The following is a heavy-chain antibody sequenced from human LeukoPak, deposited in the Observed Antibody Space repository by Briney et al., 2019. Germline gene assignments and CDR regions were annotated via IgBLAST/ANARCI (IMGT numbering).Heavy chain of an antibody. CDR2: IYPADSDT. CDR3: ATSPYCSGGSCYLSAY. D-gene: IGHD2-15*01. V-gene: IGHV5-51*01. J-gene: IGHJ4*02. CDR1: GYSFSSQW. Sequence: GESLKISCKASGYSFSSQWIGWVRQMPGKSLEWMGVIYPADSDTRYSPSFQGQVTISADKSISTAYLRWRSLKASDTATYYCATSPYCSGGSCYLSAYWGQGTLVTVSS.